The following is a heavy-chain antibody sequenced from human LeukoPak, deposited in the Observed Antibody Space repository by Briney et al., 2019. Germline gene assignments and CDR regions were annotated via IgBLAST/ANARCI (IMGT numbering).Heavy chain of an antibody. J-gene: IGHJ4*02. D-gene: IGHD2-2*01. CDR3: ARDAETGCPDY. CDR1: GYTLIGYY. Sequence: ASVKVSCKASGYTLIGYYIHWVRQAPGQGLEWMGWINTNSGGTNYAQKFQGRVTMTRDTSISTAYMELTSLRSDDTAVYYCARDAETGCPDYWGQGTLVTVSS. V-gene: IGHV1-2*02. CDR2: INTNSGGT.